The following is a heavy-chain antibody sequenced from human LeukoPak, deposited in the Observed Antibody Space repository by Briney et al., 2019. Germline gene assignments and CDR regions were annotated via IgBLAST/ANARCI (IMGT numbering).Heavy chain of an antibody. CDR1: GGSISSSSYY. J-gene: IGHJ5*02. V-gene: IGHV4-39*07. CDR2: IYYSGST. Sequence: PSETLSLTCTVSGGSISSSSYYWGWIRQPPGKGLEWIGSIYYSGSTYYNPSLKSRVTISVDTSKNQFSLKLSSVTAADTAVYYCARAHGNSGIPWFDPWGQGTLVTVSS. CDR3: ARAHGNSGIPWFDP. D-gene: IGHD4-23*01.